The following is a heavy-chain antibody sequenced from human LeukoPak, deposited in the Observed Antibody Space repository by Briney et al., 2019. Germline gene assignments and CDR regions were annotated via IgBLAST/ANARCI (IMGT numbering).Heavy chain of an antibody. CDR1: GGFLSGHH. CDR2: MNHSGKT. D-gene: IGHD3-22*01. Sequence: PQTLSPTCAVYGGFLSGHHCKWIRQTPGKGLEWTGEMNHSGKTNYNPSLKSRVTISIDTSKNRFSLNLTSVTAADTALYYCARGAFYDNSGYMTYYFYYYMDVWGKGTTVTVSS. J-gene: IGHJ6*03. V-gene: IGHV4-34*01. CDR3: ARGAFYDNSGYMTYYFYYYMDV.